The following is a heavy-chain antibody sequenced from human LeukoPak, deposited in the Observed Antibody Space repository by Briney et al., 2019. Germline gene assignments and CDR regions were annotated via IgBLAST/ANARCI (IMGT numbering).Heavy chain of an antibody. V-gene: IGHV3-21*01. J-gene: IGHJ4*02. CDR1: GFTFSSYS. D-gene: IGHD5-18*01. Sequence: GGSLRLSCAASGFTFSSYSMNWVRQAPGKGLEWVSSISSSSSYIYYADSVKGRFTISRDNAKNSLHLQMNSLRAEDTAVYYCARDAADTAMVRDFDYWGQGTLVTVSS. CDR2: ISSSSSYI. CDR3: ARDAADTAMVRDFDY.